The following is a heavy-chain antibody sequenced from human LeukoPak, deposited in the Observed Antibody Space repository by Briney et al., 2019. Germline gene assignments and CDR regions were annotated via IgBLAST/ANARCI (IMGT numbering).Heavy chain of an antibody. CDR3: ARRVRGVISPYFDY. Sequence: SETLSLTCTVSGGAISSYYWSWIRQPPGKGLEWIGYIYYSGSTNYNPSLKSRVTISVDTSKNQFSLKLSSVTAADTAVYYCARRVRGVISPYFDYWGQGTPVTVSS. V-gene: IGHV4-59*01. J-gene: IGHJ4*02. CDR1: GGAISSYY. D-gene: IGHD3-10*01. CDR2: IYYSGST.